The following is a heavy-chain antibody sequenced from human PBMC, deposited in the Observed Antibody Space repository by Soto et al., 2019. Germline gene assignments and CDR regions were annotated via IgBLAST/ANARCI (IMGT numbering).Heavy chain of an antibody. V-gene: IGHV1-18*01. J-gene: IGHJ3*02. D-gene: IGHD2-8*01. CDR3: ARVPPHCTNGVCYRDGDVAVAGTISAFDI. CDR1: GYTFTSYG. Sequence: ASVKVSCKASGYTFTSYGISWVRQAPGQGLEWMGWISAYNGNTNYAQKLQGRVTMTTDTSTSTAYMELRSLRSDDTAVYYCARVPPHCTNGVCYRDGDVAVAGTISAFDIWGQGTMVTVSS. CDR2: ISAYNGNT.